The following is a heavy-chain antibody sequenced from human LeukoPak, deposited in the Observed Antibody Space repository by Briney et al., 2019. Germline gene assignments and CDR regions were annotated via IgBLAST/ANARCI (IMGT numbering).Heavy chain of an antibody. V-gene: IGHV1-2*06. Sequence: ASVTVSCKASGYTFSGYYIHWVRQAPGQGLEWMGLINPNSGGADYAQTFQGRVTMTWDTSISTGNMELSSLRSDDTAIYYCARGGFDYWGQGTLVTVSS. CDR2: INPNSGGA. J-gene: IGHJ4*02. CDR1: GYTFSGYY. CDR3: ARGGFDY.